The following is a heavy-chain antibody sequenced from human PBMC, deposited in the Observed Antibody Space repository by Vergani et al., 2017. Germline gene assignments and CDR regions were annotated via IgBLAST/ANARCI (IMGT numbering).Heavy chain of an antibody. Sequence: QVQLQESGPGLVKPSQTLSLTFTVSGGSISSGGYYWSWIRQHPGKGLEWIGYIYYSGSTYYNPSLKSRVTISVDTSKNQFSLKLSSVTAADTAVYYCARDYYDSSGYRDAFDIWGQGTMVTVSS. CDR3: ARDYYDSSGYRDAFDI. D-gene: IGHD3-22*01. J-gene: IGHJ3*02. CDR2: IYYSGST. V-gene: IGHV4-31*03. CDR1: GGSISSGGYY.